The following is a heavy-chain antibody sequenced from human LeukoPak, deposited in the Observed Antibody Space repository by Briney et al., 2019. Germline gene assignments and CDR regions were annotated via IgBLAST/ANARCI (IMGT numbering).Heavy chain of an antibody. CDR3: ATLETGSYYYYMDV. D-gene: IGHD1-1*01. Sequence: SETLSLTCTVSGGSISSYYWSWIRQPAGKGLEWIGRIYTSGSTNYNPSLKSRVTMSVDTSKNQFSLKLSSVTAADTAVYYCATLETGSYYYYMDVWGKGTTVTVSS. J-gene: IGHJ6*03. CDR1: GGSISSYY. CDR2: IYTSGST. V-gene: IGHV4-4*07.